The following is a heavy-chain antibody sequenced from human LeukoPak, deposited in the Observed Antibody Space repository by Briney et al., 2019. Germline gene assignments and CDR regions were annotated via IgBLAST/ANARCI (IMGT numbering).Heavy chain of an antibody. J-gene: IGHJ4*02. CDR3: ARDLRLTTIFGVVSN. Sequence: PGGSLRLSCAASGFTVSSNYTSWVRQAPGKGLEWVSVIYSGGSTYYADSVKGRFTISRDNSKNTLYLQMNSLRPEDTAVYYCARDLRLTTIFGVVSNWGQGTLVTVSS. CDR1: GFTVSSNY. CDR2: IYSGGST. V-gene: IGHV3-66*02. D-gene: IGHD3-3*01.